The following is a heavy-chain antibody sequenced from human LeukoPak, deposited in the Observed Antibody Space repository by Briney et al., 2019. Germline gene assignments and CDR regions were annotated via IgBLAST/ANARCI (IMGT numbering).Heavy chain of an antibody. V-gene: IGHV3-7*01. CDR2: IKQDGSQK. D-gene: IGHD6-6*01. Sequence: GGSLRLSCAASGFTFSSYEMNWVRQAPGKGLEWVANIKQDGSQKSYVDSVKGRFTIFRDNANNLLYLQMNSLRAEDTAVYYCARESFAARWDWGQGTLVTASS. CDR1: GFTFSSYE. CDR3: ARESFAARWD. J-gene: IGHJ4*02.